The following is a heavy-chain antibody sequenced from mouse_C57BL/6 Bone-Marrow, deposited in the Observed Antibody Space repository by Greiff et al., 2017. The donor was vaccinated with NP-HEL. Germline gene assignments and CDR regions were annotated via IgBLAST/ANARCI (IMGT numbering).Heavy chain of an antibody. CDR3: ARSRYYGSSYVGDY. V-gene: IGHV1-64*01. Sequence: QVQLQQPGAELVKPGASVKLSCKASGYTFTSYWMHWVKQRPGQGLEWIGMIHPNSGSTNYNEKFKSKATLTVDKSSSTAYMQRSSLTSEDSAVYYCARSRYYGSSYVGDYWGQGTTLTVSS. CDR2: IHPNSGST. J-gene: IGHJ2*01. D-gene: IGHD1-1*01. CDR1: GYTFTSYW.